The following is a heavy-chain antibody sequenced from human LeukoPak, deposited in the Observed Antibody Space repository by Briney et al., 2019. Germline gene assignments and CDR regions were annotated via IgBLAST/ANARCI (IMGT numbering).Heavy chain of an antibody. CDR3: ATQGNWT. V-gene: IGHV3-74*01. CDR1: GFTFSAYW. CDR2: INTDGSSP. Sequence: GGSLRLSCAASGFTFSAYWMHWVRQAPGKGLVWVSRINTDGSSPTYAASVKGRFTISRDNAKNTLYLQMNSLTAEDTAVYYCATQGNWTWGQGTLVTVSS. D-gene: IGHD1-1*01. J-gene: IGHJ4*02.